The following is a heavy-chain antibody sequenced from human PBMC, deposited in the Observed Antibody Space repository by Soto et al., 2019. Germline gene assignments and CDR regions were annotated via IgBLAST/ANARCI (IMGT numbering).Heavy chain of an antibody. Sequence: HPGGSLRLSCAASGFTFSSYGMHWVRQAPGKGLEWVAVIWYDGSNKYYADSVKGRFTISRDNSKNTLYLQMNSLRAEDTAVYYCARGLLTTGYYYYGMDVWGQGTTVTVSS. CDR1: GFTFSSYG. CDR2: IWYDGSNK. D-gene: IGHD4-17*01. J-gene: IGHJ6*02. CDR3: ARGLLTTGYYYYGMDV. V-gene: IGHV3-33*01.